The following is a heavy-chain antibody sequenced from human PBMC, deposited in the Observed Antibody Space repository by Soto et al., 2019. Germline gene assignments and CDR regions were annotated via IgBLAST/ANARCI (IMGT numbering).Heavy chain of an antibody. V-gene: IGHV4-59*08. J-gene: IGHJ4*02. Sequence: PSETLSLTCTVSGGSISSYYWSWIRQPPGKGLEWIGYIYYSGSTNYNPSLKSRVTISVDTSKNQFSLKLSSVTAADTAVYYCARQPRILTGYPRHFDYLGQGTLVTVSS. CDR1: GGSISSYY. CDR2: IYYSGST. CDR3: ARQPRILTGYPRHFDY. D-gene: IGHD3-9*01.